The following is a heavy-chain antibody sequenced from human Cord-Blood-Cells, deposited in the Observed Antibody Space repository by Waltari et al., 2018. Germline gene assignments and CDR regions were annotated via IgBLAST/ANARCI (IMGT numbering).Heavy chain of an antibody. CDR2: IYWDDDK. J-gene: IGHJ6*02. CDR1: GFSLSTSGVG. D-gene: IGHD6-13*01. Sequence: QITLKESGPTLVTPTQTLTLTCTFSGFSLSTSGVGVCWIRQPPGKALEWLALIYWDDDKRYSPALKSRLTITKDTSKIQVVLTMTNMDPVDTATYYCAHSGQQLVYYYYGMDVWGQGTTVTVSS. CDR3: AHSGQQLVYYYYGMDV. V-gene: IGHV2-5*02.